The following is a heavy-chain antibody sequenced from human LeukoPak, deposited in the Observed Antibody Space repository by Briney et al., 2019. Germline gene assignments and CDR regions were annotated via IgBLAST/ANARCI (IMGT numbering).Heavy chain of an antibody. Sequence: PGGSLRLSCAGSGFTFSSYRIHWVRQAPGKGLVWVSRIYSDVSSTSYADSVKGRFTISRDNAKNTLYLQMNSLRAEDTAVYYCTRGATDWGQGTLVTVSS. CDR3: TRGATD. CDR1: GFTFSSYR. D-gene: IGHD5-12*01. V-gene: IGHV3-74*01. CDR2: IYSDVSST. J-gene: IGHJ4*02.